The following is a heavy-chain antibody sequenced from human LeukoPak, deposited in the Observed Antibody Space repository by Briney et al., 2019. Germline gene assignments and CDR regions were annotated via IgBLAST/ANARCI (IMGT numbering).Heavy chain of an antibody. CDR1: GYTFTSYG. Sequence: ASVKVSCKASGYTFTSYGIHWVRQAPGQGLEWMGWINTNTGNPTYAQGFTGRFVFSLDTSVSTAYLQISSLKAEDTAVYYCARSSFFGLAAADPYYYYYYMDVWGKGTTVTVSS. J-gene: IGHJ6*03. CDR2: INTNTGNP. D-gene: IGHD6-13*01. V-gene: IGHV7-4-1*02. CDR3: ARSSFFGLAAADPYYYYYYMDV.